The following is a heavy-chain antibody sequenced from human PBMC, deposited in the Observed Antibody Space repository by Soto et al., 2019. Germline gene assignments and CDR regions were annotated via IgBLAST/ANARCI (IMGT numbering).Heavy chain of an antibody. J-gene: IGHJ4*02. D-gene: IGHD1-1*01. V-gene: IGHV1-2*02. CDR3: ARGPSVRNPFDY. Sequence: ASVKVSCKASGYTFTGYYMHWVRQAPGQGLEWMGWINPNSGGTNYAQKFQGRVTMARDTSISTAYMELSRLRSDDTAVYYCARGPSVRNPFDYWGQGTLVTVSS. CDR1: GYTFTGYY. CDR2: INPNSGGT.